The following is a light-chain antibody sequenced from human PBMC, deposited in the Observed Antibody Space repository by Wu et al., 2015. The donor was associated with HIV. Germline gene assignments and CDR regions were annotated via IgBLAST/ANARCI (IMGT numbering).Light chain of an antibody. CDR3: ATIEQFSPT. V-gene: IGKV1-13*02. CDR2: DAS. J-gene: IGKJ5*01. CDR1: QDIFTY. Sequence: AIQLTQSPSSLSASIGDRVNITCRASQDIFTYLAWYQQTPGKAPRVLIYDASTLQSGVSSRFSGSGSGADFTLTISGLQREDFRGFIFATIEQFSPTFGQGSRLEI.